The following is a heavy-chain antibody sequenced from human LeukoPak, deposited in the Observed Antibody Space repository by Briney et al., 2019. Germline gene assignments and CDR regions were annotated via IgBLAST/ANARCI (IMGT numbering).Heavy chain of an antibody. CDR2: IRSKAYGGTT. Sequence: SGRSLRLSCTASGFTFGDYAMSWLRQAPGKGLEWVGFIRSKAYGGTTEYAASVKGRFTISRDDSKSIAYLQMNSLKTEDTAVYYCTRGRITMTVDYWGQGTLVTVSS. CDR3: TRGRITMTVDY. D-gene: IGHD3-22*01. V-gene: IGHV3-49*03. CDR1: GFTFGDYA. J-gene: IGHJ4*02.